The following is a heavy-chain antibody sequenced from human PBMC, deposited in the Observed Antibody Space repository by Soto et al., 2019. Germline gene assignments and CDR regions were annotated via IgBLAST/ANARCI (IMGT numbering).Heavy chain of an antibody. CDR1: GYTFTSYG. Sequence: ASVKVSFKASGYTFTSYGISWVRQAPGQGLEWMGWISAYNGNTNYAQKLQGRVTMTTDTSTSTAYMELSSLRSDDTAVYYCARDRRYERYYGMDVWAQGTTVTVSS. CDR2: ISAYNGNT. V-gene: IGHV1-18*01. CDR3: ARDRRYERYYGMDV. D-gene: IGHD1-1*01. J-gene: IGHJ6*02.